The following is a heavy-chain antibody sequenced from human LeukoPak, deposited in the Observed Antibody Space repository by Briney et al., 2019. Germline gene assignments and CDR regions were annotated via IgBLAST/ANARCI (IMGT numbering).Heavy chain of an antibody. D-gene: IGHD6-13*01. CDR2: ISYDGNNK. Sequence: GGSLRLSCAASGFTFSTSIMHWVRQAPGKGLEWVAVISYDGNNKYYADSVKGRFTISRDNSKSTLYVQTNSLRAEDTAVYYCAKEVIAAGGNFEYRGQGTLVTVSS. V-gene: IGHV3-30*18. CDR1: GFTFSTSI. CDR3: AKEVIAAGGNFEY. J-gene: IGHJ4*02.